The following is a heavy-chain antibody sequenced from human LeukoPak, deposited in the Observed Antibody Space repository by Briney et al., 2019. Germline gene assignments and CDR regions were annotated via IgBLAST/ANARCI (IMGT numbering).Heavy chain of an antibody. CDR1: GGSISNYY. CDR2: IYTSGSP. CDR3: ARQNYDSSTYSLPDYYLDV. J-gene: IGHJ6*03. Sequence: SETLSLTCTVSGGSISNYYWSWIRQPDGKGLEWIGHIYTSGSPNYNPSLKSRVTMSVDTSKNQFSLKLSSVTAADTAVYYCARQNYDSSTYSLPDYYLDVWGKGTTVTISS. D-gene: IGHD3-22*01. V-gene: IGHV4-4*07.